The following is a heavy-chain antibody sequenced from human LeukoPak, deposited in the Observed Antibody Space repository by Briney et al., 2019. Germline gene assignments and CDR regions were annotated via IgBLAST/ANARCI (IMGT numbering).Heavy chain of an antibody. V-gene: IGHV3-30*04. CDR2: IRNDGSIT. CDR1: GFTFSCYA. CDR3: ARAVAGTFSTTWGFDY. D-gene: IGHD6-19*01. J-gene: IGHJ4*02. Sequence: GWVLRLSCAASGFTFSCYAMQWVRQARGEGLEWVAVIRNDGSITYYAKSVKGRSTFSRDNSKNTLYLQSNRLGAEATAVYYCARAVAGTFSTTWGFDYWGRGTLVTVSS.